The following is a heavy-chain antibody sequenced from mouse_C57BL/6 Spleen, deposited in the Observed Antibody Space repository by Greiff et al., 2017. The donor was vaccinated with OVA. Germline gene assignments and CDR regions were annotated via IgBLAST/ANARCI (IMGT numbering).Heavy chain of an antibody. CDR2: ISYNGST. CDR1: GYSFTSGYD. CDR3: ARADYYGSSPWYFDV. J-gene: IGHJ1*03. Sequence: ESGPGLVKPSQSLSLTCTVTGYSFTSGYDWHWIRHFPGNKLEWMGYISYNGSTNYNPSLKSRISITHDTSKNHVFLKLNSVTTEDTATYYCARADYYGSSPWYFDVWGTGTTVTVSS. D-gene: IGHD1-1*01. V-gene: IGHV3-1*01.